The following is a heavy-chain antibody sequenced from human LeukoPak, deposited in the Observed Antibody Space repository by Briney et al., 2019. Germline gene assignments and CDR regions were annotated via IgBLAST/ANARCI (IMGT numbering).Heavy chain of an antibody. D-gene: IGHD2-15*01. CDR2: ISSSSSTI. CDR3: ASNLLPDDY. V-gene: IGHV3-48*01. J-gene: IGHJ4*02. CDR1: GFTFSSYS. Sequence: PGGSLRLSCAASGFTFSSYSMNWVRQAPGKGLEWVSYISSSSSTIYYAASVKGRFTISRDNAKNSLYLQMNSLRAEDTAVYYCASNLLPDDYWGQGTLVTVSS.